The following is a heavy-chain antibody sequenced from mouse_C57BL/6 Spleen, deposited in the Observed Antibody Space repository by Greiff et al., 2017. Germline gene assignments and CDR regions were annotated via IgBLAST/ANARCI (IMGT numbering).Heavy chain of an antibody. CDR2: INYDGSST. J-gene: IGHJ4*01. Sequence: EVKVVESEGGLVQPGSSMKLSCTASGFTFSDYYMAWVRQVPEKGLEWVANINYDGSSTYYLDSLKGRFIISRDNAKNILYLQMSSLKSEDTATYYCARNHYYGSSDYAMDYWGQGTSVTVSS. CDR3: ARNHYYGSSDYAMDY. V-gene: IGHV5-16*01. D-gene: IGHD1-1*01. CDR1: GFTFSDYY.